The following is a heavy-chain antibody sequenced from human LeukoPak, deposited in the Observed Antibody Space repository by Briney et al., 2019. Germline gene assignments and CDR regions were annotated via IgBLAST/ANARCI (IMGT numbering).Heavy chain of an antibody. CDR3: AKDGRSSTPGY. CDR1: GFTFSSYS. J-gene: IGHJ4*02. D-gene: IGHD2-2*01. CDR2: ISGSGT. V-gene: IGHV3-23*01. Sequence: GGSLRLSCAASGFTFSSYSMNWVRQAPGKGLEWVSTISGSGTYYADSVKGRFTISGDNSKNTLYLQMNSLRAEDTAVYYCAKDGRSSTPGYWGQGTLVTVSS.